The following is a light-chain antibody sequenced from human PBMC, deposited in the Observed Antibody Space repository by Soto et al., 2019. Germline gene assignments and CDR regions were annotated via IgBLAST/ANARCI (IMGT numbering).Light chain of an antibody. Sequence: EILMTQSPSTMSTPPWERVTLFCRACQSISSSLAWYQQQRGQAPRLLMYDVSTRATGVPARFSGSGSGTEFTLTISSLQSQDFALYYCQQYEHWPPATFGQGTKVDI. CDR3: QQYEHWPPAT. CDR1: QSISSS. CDR2: DVS. V-gene: IGKV3-15*01. J-gene: IGKJ1*01.